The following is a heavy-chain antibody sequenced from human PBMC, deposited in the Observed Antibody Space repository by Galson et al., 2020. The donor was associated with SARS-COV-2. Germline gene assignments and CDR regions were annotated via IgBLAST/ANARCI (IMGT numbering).Heavy chain of an antibody. CDR2: ISHSWGT. V-gene: IGHV4-30-2*01. D-gene: IGHD4-17*01. CDR3: ARLYYGEYAPEAFDI. J-gene: IGHJ3*02. CDR1: GTSISSGSYS. Sequence: SETLSLTCAVSGTSISSGSYSWNWIRQPPGKGLEWIGYISHSWGTYYNPSLKSRVTISGDRSKNQFSLRLSSVTAADTAVYYCARLYYGEYAPEAFDIWGPGTMVTVAS.